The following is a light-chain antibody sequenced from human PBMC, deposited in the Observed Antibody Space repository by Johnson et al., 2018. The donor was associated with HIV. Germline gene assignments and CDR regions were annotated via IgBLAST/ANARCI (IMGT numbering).Light chain of an antibody. J-gene: IGLJ1*01. CDR2: KND. CDR1: SSNIGNSY. Sequence: QSVLTQPPSVSAAPGQKVTISCSGSSSNIGNSYISWYQQLPGTAPKLLIYKNDQRPSGISDRFSGSKSATSATLDITGLQSGDEADYYCGTWDASLSVNVFGPGTKVTVL. V-gene: IGLV1-51*02. CDR3: GTWDASLSVNV.